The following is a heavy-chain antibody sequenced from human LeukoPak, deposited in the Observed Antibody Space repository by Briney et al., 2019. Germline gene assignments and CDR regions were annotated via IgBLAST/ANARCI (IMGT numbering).Heavy chain of an antibody. V-gene: IGHV4-39*07. CDR3: ARGGRITIFGVAADNWFDP. CDR2: INHSGST. D-gene: IGHD3-3*01. CDR1: GGSISSGSYY. J-gene: IGHJ5*02. Sequence: SETLSLTCTVSGGSISSGSYYWSWIRQPPGKGLEWIGEINHSGSTNYNPSLKSRVTISVDTSKNQFSLKLSSVTAADTAVYYCARGGRITIFGVAADNWFDPWGQGTLVTVSS.